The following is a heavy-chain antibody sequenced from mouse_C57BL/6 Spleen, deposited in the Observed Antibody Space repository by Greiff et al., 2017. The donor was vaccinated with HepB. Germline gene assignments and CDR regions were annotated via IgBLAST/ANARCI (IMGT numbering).Heavy chain of an antibody. CDR1: GFTFSSYG. Sequence: EVMLVESGGDLVKPGGSLKLSCAASGFTFSSYGMSWVRQTPDKRLEWVATISSGGSYTYYPDSVKGRFTISRDNAKNTLYLQMSSLKSEDTAMYYCGRHRGDTTVVYYYAMDYWGQGTSVTVSS. CDR2: ISSGGSYT. D-gene: IGHD1-1*01. J-gene: IGHJ4*01. V-gene: IGHV5-6*01. CDR3: GRHRGDTTVVYYYAMDY.